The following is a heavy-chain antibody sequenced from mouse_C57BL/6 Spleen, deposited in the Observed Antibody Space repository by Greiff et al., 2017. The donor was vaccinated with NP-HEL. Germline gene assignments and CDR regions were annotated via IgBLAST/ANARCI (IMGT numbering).Heavy chain of an antibody. D-gene: IGHD1-1*01. CDR2: INPNYGTT. CDR1: GYSFTDYN. V-gene: IGHV1-39*01. J-gene: IGHJ1*03. Sequence: LQESGPELVKPGASVKISCKASGYSFTDYNMNWVKQSNGKSLEWIGVINPNYGTTSYNQKFKGKATLTVDQSSSTAYMQLNSLTSEDSAVYYCARSYYYGSINWYFDVWGTGTTVTVSS. CDR3: ARSYYYGSINWYFDV.